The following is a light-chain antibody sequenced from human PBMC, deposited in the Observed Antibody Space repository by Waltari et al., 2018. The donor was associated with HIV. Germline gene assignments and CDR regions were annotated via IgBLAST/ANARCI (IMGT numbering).Light chain of an antibody. CDR1: SSNIGSNT. Sequence: QSVLTQPPSASGTPGQRVTISCSGSSSNIGSNTVNWYQQLPGTAPKLLIYSDYQRPSGVPDRFSGSKSGTSASLAISGLKSEDEADYYCAAWVDSRSVVFGGGTKLTVL. CDR3: AAWVDSRSVV. V-gene: IGLV1-44*01. J-gene: IGLJ2*01. CDR2: SDY.